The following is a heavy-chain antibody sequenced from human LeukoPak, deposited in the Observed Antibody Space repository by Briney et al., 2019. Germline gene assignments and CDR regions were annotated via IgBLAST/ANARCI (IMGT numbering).Heavy chain of an antibody. Sequence: PGRSPRLSFAASGFTLKSYFMQWVRQAPGQGLEWVAVISYDGSNKYYADSVKGRFTISRDNSKNTLYLQMNSLRPEDTSVYYCAKTGSGWYFDYWGQGTLVTVSS. CDR3: AKTGSGWYFDY. CDR1: GFTLKSYF. V-gene: IGHV3-30*18. J-gene: IGHJ4*02. D-gene: IGHD6-19*01. CDR2: ISYDGSNK.